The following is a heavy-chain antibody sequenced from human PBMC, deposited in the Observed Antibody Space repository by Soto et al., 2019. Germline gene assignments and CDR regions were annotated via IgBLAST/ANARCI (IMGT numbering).Heavy chain of an antibody. CDR1: GYTSTSYY. V-gene: IGHV1-46*01. Sequence: ASVKVSCKASGYTSTSYYMHWVRQAPGQGLEWMGIINPSGGSTSYAQKFQGRVTMTRDTSTSTVYMELSSLRSEDTAVYYCARERIAARPLDYWGQGTLVTVSS. J-gene: IGHJ4*02. CDR3: ARERIAARPLDY. CDR2: INPSGGST. D-gene: IGHD6-6*01.